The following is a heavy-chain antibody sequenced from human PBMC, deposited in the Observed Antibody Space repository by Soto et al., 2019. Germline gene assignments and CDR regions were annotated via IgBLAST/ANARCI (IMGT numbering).Heavy chain of an antibody. Sequence: SETLSLTRTVSGGALSPNHWSWIRQPPGKGLEWIGYIYYGGTTTNNPSLNSRVAISIDTSKNQFSLTLRSVTAADTAIYYCARSNSGYYKWFDPWGQGTLVTVS. V-gene: IGHV4-59*08. J-gene: IGHJ5*02. D-gene: IGHD3-22*01. CDR2: IYYGGTT. CDR1: GGALSPNH. CDR3: ARSNSGYYKWFDP.